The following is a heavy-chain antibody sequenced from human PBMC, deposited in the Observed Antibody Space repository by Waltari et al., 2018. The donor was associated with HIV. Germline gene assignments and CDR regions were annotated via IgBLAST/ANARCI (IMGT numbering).Heavy chain of an antibody. J-gene: IGHJ6*02. Sequence: EVQLVETGGGLIQPGGSLRLSCAASGFTVSSNYMSWVRQAPGKGVEWVSVIYSGGSTYYADSVKGRFTISRDKSKNTLYLQMNSLRAEDTAVYYCARNTYGSGSDLDYYGMDVWGQGTTVTVSS. V-gene: IGHV3-53*02. CDR2: IYSGGST. D-gene: IGHD3-10*01. CDR3: ARNTYGSGSDLDYYGMDV. CDR1: GFTVSSNY.